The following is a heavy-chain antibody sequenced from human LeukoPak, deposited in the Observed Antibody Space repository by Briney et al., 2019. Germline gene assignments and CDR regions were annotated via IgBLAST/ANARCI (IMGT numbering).Heavy chain of an antibody. J-gene: IGHJ3*02. Sequence: SSETLSLTCNVSGGSISSDYWTWIRQPPGKGLEWIGNIYYSGSTNYNPSLKSRVTISVDTSKNQFSLKLSSVTAADTAVYYCARLLDYGGNSVAFDIWGQGTMVTVSS. D-gene: IGHD4-23*01. V-gene: IGHV4-59*08. CDR1: GGSISSDY. CDR3: ARLLDYGGNSVAFDI. CDR2: IYYSGST.